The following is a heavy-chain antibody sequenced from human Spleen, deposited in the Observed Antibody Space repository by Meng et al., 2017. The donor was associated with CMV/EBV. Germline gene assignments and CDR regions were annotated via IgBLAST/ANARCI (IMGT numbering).Heavy chain of an antibody. Sequence: SLKISCAASGFTFDDYAMHWVRQAPGKGLEWVSGISWNSGSIVYADSVKGRFTISRDNAKNSLYMQMDSLTADDTALYYCAKDPIAAPTLGAFDIWGQGTMVTVSS. J-gene: IGHJ3*02. CDR2: ISWNSGSI. D-gene: IGHD6-6*01. V-gene: IGHV3-9*01. CDR1: GFTFDDYA. CDR3: AKDPIAAPTLGAFDI.